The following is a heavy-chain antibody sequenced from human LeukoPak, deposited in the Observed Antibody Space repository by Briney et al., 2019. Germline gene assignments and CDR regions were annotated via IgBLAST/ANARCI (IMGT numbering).Heavy chain of an antibody. CDR3: ARDSGSYLQPTDF. J-gene: IGHJ4*01. V-gene: IGHV3-23*01. D-gene: IGHD1-26*01. Sequence: GGSLRLSCAASGFTFGSYAMTWVRQAPGKGLEWVSSIGGSGDSTYYADSVKGRFTVSRDNSKNTLYLQMNSLRADDTALYHCARDSGSYLQPTDFWGHGTLVTVSS. CDR1: GFTFGSYA. CDR2: IGGSGDST.